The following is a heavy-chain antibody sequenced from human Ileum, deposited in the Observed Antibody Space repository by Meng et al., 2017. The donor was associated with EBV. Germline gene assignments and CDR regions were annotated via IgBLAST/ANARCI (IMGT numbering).Heavy chain of an antibody. CDR2: ISSSRNII. CDR1: GLTFRYSC. Sequence: QVRVLGAWGCVVNHACALSPSCAVSGLTFRYSCRTRIRQSPGKGLEWIDVISSSRNIIYYTDSVKGRFTVSRDNTKNLLLLQMNSLRAEDTAVYFCARGRSWFDPWGQGTLVTVSS. V-gene: IGHV3-11*01. J-gene: IGHJ5*02. CDR3: ARGRSWFDP.